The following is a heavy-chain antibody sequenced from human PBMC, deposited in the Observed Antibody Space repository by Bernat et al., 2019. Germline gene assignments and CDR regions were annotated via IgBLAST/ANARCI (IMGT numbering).Heavy chain of an antibody. CDR2: ISAGGTT. D-gene: IGHD2-15*01. V-gene: IGHV3-23*01. J-gene: IGHJ1*01. Sequence: EVQLLESVGGLVQPGGSLRLSCAASGFTFSSYAMSWLRQAPGKGLHWVSSISAGGTTYYADSVKGRFTISRDNSKTTLYLQMNSLRAEDTAVYYCAKEGAAAQVEYFQSWGQGTLVIVSS. CDR3: AKEGAAAQVEYFQS. CDR1: GFTFSSYA.